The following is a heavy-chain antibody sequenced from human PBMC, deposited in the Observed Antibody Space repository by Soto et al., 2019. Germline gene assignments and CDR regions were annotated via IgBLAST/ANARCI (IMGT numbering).Heavy chain of an antibody. CDR2: VSKSDYT. CDR1: GFYFNNYG. V-gene: IGHV3-21*01. CDR3: AREDSIIIPAVSDF. Sequence: LRLSCEVSGFYFNNYGINWVRQAPGKGLEWVSSVSKSDYTYYSDSVKGRFTISRDNAKNSVSLQMNSLRAEDTAVYYCAREDSIIIPAVSDFWGQGTLVTVSS. D-gene: IGHD2-2*01. J-gene: IGHJ4*02.